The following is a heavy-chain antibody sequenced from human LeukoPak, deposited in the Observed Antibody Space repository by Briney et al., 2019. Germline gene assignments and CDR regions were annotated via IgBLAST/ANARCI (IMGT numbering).Heavy chain of an antibody. CDR3: ARESPAEGYYDSSGYRKRYFDY. CDR2: IYYSGTT. D-gene: IGHD3-22*01. Sequence: SETLSLTCTVSGGSISSYYWSWIRQPPGKGLEWIGYIYYSGTTNCNPSLKSRVTISVDTSKNQFSLKLSSVTAADTAVYYCARESPAEGYYDSSGYRKRYFDYWGQGTLVTVSS. CDR1: GGSISSYY. V-gene: IGHV4-59*12. J-gene: IGHJ4*02.